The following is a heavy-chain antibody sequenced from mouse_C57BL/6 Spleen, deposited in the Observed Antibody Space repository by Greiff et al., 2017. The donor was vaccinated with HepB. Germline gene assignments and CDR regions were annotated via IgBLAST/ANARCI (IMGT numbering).Heavy chain of an antibody. CDR1: GYTFTSYW. CDR3: TTYSNYTGPYAMDY. V-gene: IGHV1-5*01. CDR2: IYPGNSDT. D-gene: IGHD2-5*01. J-gene: IGHJ4*01. Sequence: VQLQQSGTVLARPGASVKMSCKTSGYTFTSYWMHWVKQRPGQGLEWIGAIYPGNSDTSYNQKFKGKAKLTAVTSASTAYMELSSLTNEDSAVYYCTTYSNYTGPYAMDYWGQGTSVTVSS.